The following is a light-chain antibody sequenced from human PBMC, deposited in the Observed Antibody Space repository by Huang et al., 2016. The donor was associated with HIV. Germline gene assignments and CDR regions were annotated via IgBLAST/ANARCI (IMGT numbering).Light chain of an antibody. CDR2: RAS. V-gene: IGKV3-20*01. CDR3: QQTGRSPWT. CDR1: QSVSRNY. Sequence: IELTQSPGTLSLSPGVRATLSCRASQSVSRNYVAWFQQKPGQAPRLLIYRASRRATGIPDKFSGSGSGTDFTLTIDRLEPEDLAFYYCQQTGRSPWTFGQGTKVEI. J-gene: IGKJ1*01.